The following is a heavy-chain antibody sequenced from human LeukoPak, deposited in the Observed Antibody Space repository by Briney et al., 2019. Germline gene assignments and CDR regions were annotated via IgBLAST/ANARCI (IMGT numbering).Heavy chain of an antibody. Sequence: SETLSLTCAVSGGSTNSSSYYWGWIRQPPGKGLEWIGSVSHSGSTYYSPSLQSRVTISVDTSKNQFSLKLSSVTAADTAVYYCARGLRWKYWYFDLWGRGTLVTVSS. CDR3: ARGLRWKYWYFDL. CDR2: VSHSGST. V-gene: IGHV4-39*01. CDR1: GGSTNSSSYY. J-gene: IGHJ2*01. D-gene: IGHD4-23*01.